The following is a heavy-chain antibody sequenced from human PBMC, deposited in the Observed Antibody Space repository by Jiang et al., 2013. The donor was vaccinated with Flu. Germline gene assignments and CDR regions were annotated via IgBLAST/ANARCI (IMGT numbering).Heavy chain of an antibody. CDR1: GGTFSSYA. V-gene: IGHV1-69*04. D-gene: IGHD2-15*01. CDR3: ARVGVGYSSGWNWFDP. J-gene: IGHJ5*02. Sequence: GAEVKKPGSSVKVSCKASGGTFSSYAINWVRQAPGQGLEWMGRIIPILEIANYTQKFQDRVTFTADKSTSTAYMELSSLRSEDTAVFYCARVGVGYSSGWNWFDPWGQGTLVTVSS. CDR2: IIPILEIA.